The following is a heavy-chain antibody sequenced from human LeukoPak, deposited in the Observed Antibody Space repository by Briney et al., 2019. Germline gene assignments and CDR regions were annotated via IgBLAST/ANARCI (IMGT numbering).Heavy chain of an antibody. J-gene: IGHJ1*01. V-gene: IGHV4-59*01. CDR3: TRDSSPGPQYL. CDR2: IHYSGST. Sequence: SETLSLTCTVSGGSINYCYWNWIRQSPGKGLEWIGYIHYSGSTNYNPSLESRVTISIDTSKTQFSLKLTSVTAADTAMYYCTRDSSPGPQYLWGQGVGVTVSS. D-gene: IGHD4-11*01. CDR1: GGSINYCY.